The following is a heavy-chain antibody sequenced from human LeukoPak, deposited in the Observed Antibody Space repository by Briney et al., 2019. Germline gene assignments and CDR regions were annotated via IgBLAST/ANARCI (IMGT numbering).Heavy chain of an antibody. Sequence: PGASVKVSCKASGYTFTSYDINWVRQATGQGLEWMGWMNPNSGNTGYAQKFQGRVTITRNTSISTAYMELSSLRSEDTAVYYCARSNCSGGSCYSWRYHYYYYMDVWGKGTTVTVSS. CDR3: ARSNCSGGSCYSWRYHYYYYMDV. D-gene: IGHD2-15*01. J-gene: IGHJ6*03. CDR1: GYTFTSYD. CDR2: MNPNSGNT. V-gene: IGHV1-8*03.